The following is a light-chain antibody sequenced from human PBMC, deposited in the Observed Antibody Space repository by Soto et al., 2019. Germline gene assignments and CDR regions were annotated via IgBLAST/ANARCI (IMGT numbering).Light chain of an antibody. V-gene: IGLV2-23*01. CDR1: SSDVGSYNL. Sequence: QSALTQPASVSGSPGQSITISCTGTSSDVGSYNLVSWYQQHPGKAPKLMIYEGSKRPSGVSNRFSGSKSGNTASLTISGLQAEDEADYYCCSYAGSSTYVVFGGGRRSPS. CDR3: CSYAGSSTYVV. CDR2: EGS. J-gene: IGLJ2*01.